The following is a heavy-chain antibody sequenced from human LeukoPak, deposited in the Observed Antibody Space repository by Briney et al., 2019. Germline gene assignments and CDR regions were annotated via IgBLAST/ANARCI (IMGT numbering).Heavy chain of an antibody. CDR1: GFTVSSNY. CDR3: AKAYSNFQFDY. V-gene: IGHV3-53*01. J-gene: IGHJ4*02. D-gene: IGHD4-11*01. CDR2: IYSGGST. Sequence: GGSLRLSCAASGFTVSSNYMSWVRQAPGKGLEWVSVIYSGGSTYYADSVKGRFTISRDNSKNTLYLQMNSLRAEDAAVYYCAKAYSNFQFDYWGQGTLVTVSS.